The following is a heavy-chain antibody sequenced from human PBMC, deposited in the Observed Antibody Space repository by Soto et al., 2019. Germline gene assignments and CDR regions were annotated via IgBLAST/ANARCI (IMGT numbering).Heavy chain of an antibody. J-gene: IGHJ4*02. D-gene: IGHD3-10*01. V-gene: IGHV4-59*01. Sequence: SETLSLTCTVSGGSISSYYWSWIRQPPGKGLEWIGYIYYSGSTNYNPSLKSRVTISVDTSKNQFSLKLSSVTAADTAVYYCARDFRGSGSYYNSEVWGQGTLVTVSS. CDR2: IYYSGST. CDR3: ARDFRGSGSYYNSEV. CDR1: GGSISSYY.